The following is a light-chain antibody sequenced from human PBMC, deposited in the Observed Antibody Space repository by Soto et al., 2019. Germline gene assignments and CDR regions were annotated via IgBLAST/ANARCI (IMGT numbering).Light chain of an antibody. CDR1: SGDVADSKY. Sequence: QSALTQPASVSGSPGQAITISYTGTSGDVADSKYVPWYQQHPGKAPKLIIHDVTNRPSGVSNRFSGSKSGNTASLTLSGLQADDEAYYYCSSYTTASRWVFGGGTKVTVL. CDR3: SSYTTASRWV. V-gene: IGLV2-14*01. CDR2: DVT. J-gene: IGLJ3*02.